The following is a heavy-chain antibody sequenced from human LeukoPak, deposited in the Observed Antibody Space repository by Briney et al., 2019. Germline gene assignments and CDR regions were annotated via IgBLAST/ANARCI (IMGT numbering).Heavy chain of an antibody. CDR1: GGSISSYY. Sequence: SETLSLXCTVSGGSISSYYWSWIRQPPGKGLEWIGYIYYSGSTNYNPSLKSRVTISVDTSKNQFSLKLSSVTAADTAVYYCARSEFDWLLKFDYWGQGTLVTVSS. J-gene: IGHJ4*02. V-gene: IGHV4-59*01. CDR2: IYYSGST. D-gene: IGHD3-9*01. CDR3: ARSEFDWLLKFDY.